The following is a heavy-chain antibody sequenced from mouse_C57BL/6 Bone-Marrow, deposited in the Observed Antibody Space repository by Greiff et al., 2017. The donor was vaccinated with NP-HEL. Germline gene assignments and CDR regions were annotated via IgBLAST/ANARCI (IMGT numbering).Heavy chain of an antibody. V-gene: IGHV1-81*01. CDR2: IYPRSGNT. J-gene: IGHJ4*01. CDR1: GYTFTSYG. Sequence: QVQLQQSGAELARPGASVKLSCKASGYTFTSYGISWVKQRTGQGLEWIGEIYPRSGNTYYNEKFKGKATLTADKSSSTAYMELRSLTSEDSAVYFCARWTGTVYYYARDYWGQGTSVTVSS. CDR3: ARWTGTVYYYARDY. D-gene: IGHD4-1*01.